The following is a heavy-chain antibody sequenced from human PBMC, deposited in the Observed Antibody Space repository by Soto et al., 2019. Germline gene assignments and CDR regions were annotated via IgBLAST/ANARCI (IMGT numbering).Heavy chain of an antibody. CDR3: ATGGLYNWNYNWFDP. Sequence: ASVKVSCKVSGYTLTELSMHWVRQAPGKGLEWMGGFDPEDGETIYAQKFQGRVTMTEDTSTDTAYMELSSLRSEDTAVYYCATGGLYNWNYNWFDPWGQGTLVPISS. J-gene: IGHJ5*02. CDR2: FDPEDGET. CDR1: GYTLTELS. D-gene: IGHD1-7*01. V-gene: IGHV1-24*01.